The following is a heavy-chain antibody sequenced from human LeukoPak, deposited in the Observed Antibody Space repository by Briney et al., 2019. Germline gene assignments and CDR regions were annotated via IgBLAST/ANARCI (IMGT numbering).Heavy chain of an antibody. V-gene: IGHV1-46*01. J-gene: IGHJ4*02. D-gene: IGHD3-22*01. CDR3: ARAGYDSSGYYSY. Sequence: VASVKVSCKASGYTFTNYYMHWMRQAPGQGLEWMGIINPSGGSTSYAQKFQGRVTMTRDTSTSTVYMELSSLRSDDTVVYYCARAGYDSSGYYSYWGQGTLVTVSS. CDR1: GYTFTNYY. CDR2: INPSGGST.